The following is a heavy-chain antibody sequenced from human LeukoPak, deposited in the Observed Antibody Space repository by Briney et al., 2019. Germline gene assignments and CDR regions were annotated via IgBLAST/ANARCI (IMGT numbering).Heavy chain of an antibody. D-gene: IGHD3-10*01. CDR3: ARVTGVWTMVRGNWFDP. CDR1: GFTFSSYS. J-gene: IGHJ5*02. V-gene: IGHV3-48*02. Sequence: GGSLRLSCAASGFTFSSYSMNWVRQAPGKGLEWVSYISSSSSTIYYADSVKGRFTISRDNAKNSLYLQMNSLRDEDTAVYYCARVTGVWTMVRGNWFDPWGQGTLVTVSS. CDR2: ISSSSSTI.